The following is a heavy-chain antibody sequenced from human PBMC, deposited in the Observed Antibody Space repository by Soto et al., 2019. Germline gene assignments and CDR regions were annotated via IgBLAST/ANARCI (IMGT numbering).Heavy chain of an antibody. CDR1: GYSFTNYW. J-gene: IGHJ5*02. CDR3: ARIESIARNWFDP. Sequence: GESLKISCKGSGYSFTNYWISWVRRMPGKGLEWMGNIDPVDSYTNYSPSFQGHVTFSVDTSISTAYLQWSSLKASDTAMYYCARIESIARNWFDPWGQGTLVTVSS. CDR2: IDPVDSYT. D-gene: IGHD6-13*01. V-gene: IGHV5-10-1*01.